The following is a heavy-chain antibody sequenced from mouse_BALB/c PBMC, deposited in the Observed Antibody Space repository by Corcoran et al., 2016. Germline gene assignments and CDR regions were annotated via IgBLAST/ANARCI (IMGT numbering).Heavy chain of an antibody. D-gene: IGHD2-2*01. CDR3: AKETGYGAMDY. V-gene: IGHV1-18*01. CDR1: GYTFTEYT. J-gene: IGHJ4*01. Sequence: EVQLQQSGPELVKPGASVKLSCKTSGYTFTEYTMHWVKQRHGKSLEWIGGINPNNGGTSYNQKFKGKDTLTVDKSSSTAYMELRSVTSEDSAVYYCAKETGYGAMDYWGQGTSVTVSS. CDR2: INPNNGGT.